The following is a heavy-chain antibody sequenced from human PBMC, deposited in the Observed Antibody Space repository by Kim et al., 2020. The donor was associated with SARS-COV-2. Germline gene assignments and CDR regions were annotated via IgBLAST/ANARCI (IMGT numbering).Heavy chain of an antibody. D-gene: IGHD1-7*01. J-gene: IGHJ4*02. CDR2: ST. Sequence: STYYADSGKCRFTISRDNSKKTLYLQMNSLRAEDTAVYYCATGITGTTNYWGQGTLVTVSS. V-gene: IGHV3-66*01. CDR3: ATGITGTTNY.